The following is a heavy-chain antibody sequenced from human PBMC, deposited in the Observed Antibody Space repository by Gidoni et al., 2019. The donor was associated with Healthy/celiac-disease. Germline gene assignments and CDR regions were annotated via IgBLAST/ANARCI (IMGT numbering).Heavy chain of an antibody. CDR2: IYHSGST. J-gene: IGHJ4*02. D-gene: IGHD3-16*02. Sequence: QVPLQESGPGLVKPSETLSLTCTVSGYSISSGYYWGWLRQPPGKGLEWIGSIYHSGSTYYNPSLKSRVTISVDTSKNQFSLKLSSVTAADTAVYYCARDGAISVNPFDYWGQGTLVTVSS. CDR1: GYSISSGYY. V-gene: IGHV4-38-2*02. CDR3: ARDGAISVNPFDY.